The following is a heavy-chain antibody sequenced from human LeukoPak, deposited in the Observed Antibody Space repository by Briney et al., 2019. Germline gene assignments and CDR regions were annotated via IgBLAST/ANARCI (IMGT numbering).Heavy chain of an antibody. CDR2: IKQDGSEK. Sequence: GGSLRLSCAASEFTFNSYWMTWVRQAPGKGLEWVANIKQDGSEKYYVDSVKGRFTISRDNAKNSLYLQMNSLRAEDTAFYYCARVRYCSTTTCYYAFDIWGQGTMVTVSS. D-gene: IGHD2-2*01. CDR1: EFTFNSYW. J-gene: IGHJ3*02. CDR3: ARVRYCSTTTCYYAFDI. V-gene: IGHV3-7*03.